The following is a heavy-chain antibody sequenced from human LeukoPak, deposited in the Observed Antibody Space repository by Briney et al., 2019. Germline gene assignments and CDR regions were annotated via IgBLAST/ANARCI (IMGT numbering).Heavy chain of an antibody. CDR2: IYHSGST. J-gene: IGHJ4*02. V-gene: IGHV4-38-2*02. CDR3: ARDYGDYGDY. Sequence: SETLSLTCAVSGYSISSGYYWGWIRQPPGKGLEWIGSIYHSGSTYYNPSLKSRVTISVDTSKNQFSLKPSSVTAADTAVYYCARDYGDYGDYWGQGTLVTVSS. D-gene: IGHD4-17*01. CDR1: GYSISSGYY.